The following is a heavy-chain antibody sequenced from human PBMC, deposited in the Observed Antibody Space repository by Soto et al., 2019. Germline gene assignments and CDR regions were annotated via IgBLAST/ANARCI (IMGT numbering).Heavy chain of an antibody. J-gene: IGHJ4*02. Sequence: EVQMVESGGDLVQPGGSLRLSCVVSGFSFRIYSMNWVRQAPGKGLEWISYISSDSGTIYYADSLKGRFTISRDNVKNSLYLQMNSLTDADTAVYYCARGRLWSFDFWGQGTLVTVSS. D-gene: IGHD3-10*01. CDR1: GFSFRIYS. CDR3: ARGRLWSFDF. CDR2: ISSDSGTI. V-gene: IGHV3-48*02.